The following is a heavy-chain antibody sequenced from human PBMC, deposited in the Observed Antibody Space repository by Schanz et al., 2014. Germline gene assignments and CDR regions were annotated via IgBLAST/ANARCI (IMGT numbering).Heavy chain of an antibody. CDR2: ISGSSSTK. CDR1: GITFSGYS. D-gene: IGHD5-12*01. J-gene: IGHJ1*01. CDR3: ARMSWLQIEYFQH. Sequence: EVQLVESGGGLAQPGGSLRLSCAASGITFSGYSMNWVRQAPGKGLEWVSYISGSSSTKYYADSVKGRFTISRDNGKKSLYLQMNSLRAEDTAIYYCARMSWLQIEYFQHWDQGTLVTVSS. V-gene: IGHV3-48*01.